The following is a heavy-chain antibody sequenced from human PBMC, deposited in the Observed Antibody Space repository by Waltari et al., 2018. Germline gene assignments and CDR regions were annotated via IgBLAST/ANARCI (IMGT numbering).Heavy chain of an antibody. CDR2: IYSGGST. Sequence: EVQLVETGGGLIPPGGSLRLSCAASGFTVSSNYMSWVRQAPGKGLEWVSVIYSGGSTYYADSVKGRFTISRDNSKNTLYLQMNSLRAEDTAVYYCARETAIRSAAFDIWGQGTMVTVSS. CDR1: GFTVSSNY. V-gene: IGHV3-53*02. D-gene: IGHD5-18*01. J-gene: IGHJ3*02. CDR3: ARETAIRSAAFDI.